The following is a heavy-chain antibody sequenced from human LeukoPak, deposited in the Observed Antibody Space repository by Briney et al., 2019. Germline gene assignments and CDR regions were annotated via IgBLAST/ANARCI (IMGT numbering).Heavy chain of an antibody. V-gene: IGHV3-23*01. J-gene: IGHJ4*02. Sequence: GGSLRLSCAASRFTFSSYAMSWVRQAPGKGLEWVSAISGSGGSTYYADSVKGRFTISRDNSKNTLYLQMNSLRAEDTAVYYCAKVGGSSWFDELFFVDYWGQGTLVTVSS. CDR3: AKVGGSSWFDELFFVDY. CDR2: ISGSGGST. D-gene: IGHD6-13*01. CDR1: RFTFSSYA.